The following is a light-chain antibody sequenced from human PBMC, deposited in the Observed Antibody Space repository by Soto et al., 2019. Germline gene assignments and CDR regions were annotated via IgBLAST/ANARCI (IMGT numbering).Light chain of an antibody. CDR1: QGISTE. Sequence: IQSARCASKMSASLSARVTITGGASQGISTELGWYQQKPGKAPKLLIYRASSLQSGVPSRFSGSGSGTEFTLTISSLQPEDFATYYCQQHNSYPLTFGGGTKVDIK. J-gene: IGKJ4*01. CDR2: RAS. V-gene: IGKV1-5*03. CDR3: QQHNSYPLT.